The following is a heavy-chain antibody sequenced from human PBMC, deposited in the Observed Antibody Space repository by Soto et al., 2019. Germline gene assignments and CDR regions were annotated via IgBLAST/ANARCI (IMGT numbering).Heavy chain of an antibody. V-gene: IGHV5-10-1*01. J-gene: IGHJ4*02. Sequence: GESLKISCKGSGYSFAGYWITWVRQKPGKGLEWMGRIDPSDSQTYYSPSFRGHVTISVTKSITTVFLQWSSLRASDTAMYYCARQIYDSDTGPNFQYYFESWGQGAPVTVSS. D-gene: IGHD3-22*01. CDR1: GYSFAGYW. CDR3: ARQIYDSDTGPNFQYYFES. CDR2: IDPSDSQT.